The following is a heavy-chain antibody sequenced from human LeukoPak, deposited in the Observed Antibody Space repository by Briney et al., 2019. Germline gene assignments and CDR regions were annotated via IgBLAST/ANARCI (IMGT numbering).Heavy chain of an antibody. Sequence: GGSLRLSCAASGFTFSSYAMSWVRQAPGKGLEWVSAISGSGGSTYYADSVKGRFTISRDNSKNTLYLQMNSLRAEDTAVYYCAKDQEGGGWYSFGFDYWGQGTLVTVSS. D-gene: IGHD6-19*01. V-gene: IGHV3-23*01. CDR1: GFTFSSYA. CDR2: ISGSGGST. J-gene: IGHJ4*02. CDR3: AKDQEGGGWYSFGFDY.